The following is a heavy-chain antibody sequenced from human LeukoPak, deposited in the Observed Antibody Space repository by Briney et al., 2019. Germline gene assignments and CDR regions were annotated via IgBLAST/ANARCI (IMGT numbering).Heavy chain of an antibody. Sequence: GGSLRLSCVASGFTFGKYWMSWVRQAPGKGPEWVANIKLDGSEKNYVDSVKGRFTISRDNTKNSLYLQMDSLRAEDTAVFYCARDQYDTWSRRGNFDSWGQGTLVIVSS. CDR1: GFTFGKYW. V-gene: IGHV3-7*03. CDR2: IKLDGSEK. D-gene: IGHD3-3*01. CDR3: ARDQYDTWSRRGNFDS. J-gene: IGHJ4*02.